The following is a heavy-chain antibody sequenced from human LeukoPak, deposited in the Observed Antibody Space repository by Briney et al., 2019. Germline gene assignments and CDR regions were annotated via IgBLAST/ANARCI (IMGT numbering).Heavy chain of an antibody. CDR1: GFTFSTYG. J-gene: IGHJ4*02. V-gene: IGHV3-23*01. CDR3: ARDGPDSSGDY. Sequence: GGSLRLSCAASGFTFSTYGMSWVRQAPGKGLEWVAIIGGSGETTIYGDSVKGRLTISRDNAKNSLYLQMNSLRAEDTAVYYCARDGPDSSGDYWGQGTLVTVSS. D-gene: IGHD6-19*01. CDR2: IGGSGETT.